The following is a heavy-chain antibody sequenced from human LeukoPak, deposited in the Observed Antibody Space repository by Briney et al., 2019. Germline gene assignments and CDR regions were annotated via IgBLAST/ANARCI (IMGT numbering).Heavy chain of an antibody. V-gene: IGHV1-2*02. J-gene: IGHJ4*02. CDR2: INPNSGGT. CDR1: GYTFTGYY. CDR3: ARAAWVSTSSKYYFDN. D-gene: IGHD2-21*01. Sequence: GASVKVSCKASGYTFTGYYMHWVRQAPGQGLEWMGWINPNSGGTNYAQKFQGRVTMTRDTSISTAYMELSRLRSDDTAVYYCARAAWVSTSSKYYFDNWGQGTLVTVSS.